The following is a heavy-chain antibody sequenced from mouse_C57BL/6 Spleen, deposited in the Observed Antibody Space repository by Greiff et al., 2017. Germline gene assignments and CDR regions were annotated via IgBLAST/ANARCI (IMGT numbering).Heavy chain of an antibody. CDR3: ARHPGDYDGYAMDY. J-gene: IGHJ4*01. CDR2: IWSDGST. CDR1: GFSLTSYG. Sequence: VQRVESGPGLVAPSQSLSITCTVSGFSLTSYGVHWVRQPPGKGLEWLVVIWSDGSTTYNSALKSRLSISKDNSKSQVFLKMNSLQTDDTAMYYWARHPGDYDGYAMDYWGQGTSVTVSS. D-gene: IGHD2-4*01. V-gene: IGHV2-6-1*01.